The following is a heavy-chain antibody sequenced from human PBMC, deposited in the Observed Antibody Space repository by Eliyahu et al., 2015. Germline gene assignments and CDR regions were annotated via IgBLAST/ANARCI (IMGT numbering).Heavy chain of an antibody. CDR1: GYXFTSYW. CDR3: ATDTSGYYYFDY. D-gene: IGHD3-22*01. V-gene: IGHV5-51*01. CDR2: IYPGDSDT. Sequence: EVQLVQSGAEXXKPGESLXISCKXSGYXFTSYWXGWVRQMPGKGLEWMGIIYPGDSDTRYSPSFQGQVTISADKSISTAYLQWSSLKASDTAMYYCATDTSGYYYFDYWGQGTLVTVSS. J-gene: IGHJ4*02.